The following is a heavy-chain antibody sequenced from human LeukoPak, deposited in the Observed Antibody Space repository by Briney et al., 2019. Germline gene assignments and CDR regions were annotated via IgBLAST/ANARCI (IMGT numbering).Heavy chain of an antibody. Sequence: GGSLRLSCAASGFTFSSYTMNWVRQAPGKGLEWVSSISSSGSYIYYADSVKGRFTISRDNSKNALYLQMNSLRAEDTAVYYCAKSRWETYAVRAFDIWGQGTMVTVSS. V-gene: IGHV3-21*04. J-gene: IGHJ3*02. CDR3: AKSRWETYAVRAFDI. D-gene: IGHD1-26*01. CDR1: GFTFSSYT. CDR2: ISSSGSYI.